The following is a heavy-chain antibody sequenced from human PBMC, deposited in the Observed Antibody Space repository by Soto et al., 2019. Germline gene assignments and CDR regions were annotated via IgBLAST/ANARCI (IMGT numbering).Heavy chain of an antibody. CDR3: ATSYCSGGSCYSYSWFDP. J-gene: IGHJ5*02. CDR1: GGSISSGGYY. V-gene: IGHV4-31*03. D-gene: IGHD2-15*01. Sequence: SETLSLTCTVSGGSISSGGYYWSWIRQHPGKGLEWIGYIYYSGSTYYNPSLKSRVTISVDTSKNQFSLKLSSVTAADTAVYYCATSYCSGGSCYSYSWFDPWGQGTLVTVSS. CDR2: IYYSGST.